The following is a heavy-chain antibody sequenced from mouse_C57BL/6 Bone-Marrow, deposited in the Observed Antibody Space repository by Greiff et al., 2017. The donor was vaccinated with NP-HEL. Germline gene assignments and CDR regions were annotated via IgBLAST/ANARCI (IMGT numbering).Heavy chain of an antibody. CDR3: ARYSNSYFDY. J-gene: IGHJ2*01. V-gene: IGHV1-63*01. CDR2: IYPGGGYT. CDR1: GSTFTNYW. D-gene: IGHD2-5*01. Sequence: QVQLQQSGAELVRPGTSVKMSCKASGSTFTNYWIGWAQQRPGHGLEWIGDIYPGGGYTNYNEKFKGKATLTADKSSSTAYMQFSSLTSEDSAIYYCARYSNSYFDYWGQGTTLTVSS.